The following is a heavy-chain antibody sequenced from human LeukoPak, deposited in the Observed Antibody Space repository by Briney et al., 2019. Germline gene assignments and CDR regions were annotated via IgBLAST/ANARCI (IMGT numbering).Heavy chain of an antibody. CDR1: GFTFSSYA. D-gene: IGHD6-19*01. Sequence: GGSLRLSCAASGFTFSSYAMSWVRQAPGKGLEWVSSISSSSSYIYYADSVKGRFTISRDNAKNSLYLQMNTLRADDTAVYYCARGDGEQWLLDYWGQGTLVTVSS. V-gene: IGHV3-21*01. CDR3: ARGDGEQWLLDY. CDR2: ISSSSSYI. J-gene: IGHJ4*02.